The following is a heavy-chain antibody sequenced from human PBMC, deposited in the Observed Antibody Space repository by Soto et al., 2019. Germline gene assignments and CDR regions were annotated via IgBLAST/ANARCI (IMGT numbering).Heavy chain of an antibody. V-gene: IGHV2-5*02. D-gene: IGHD3-10*01. J-gene: IGHJ5*02. CDR1: GFSLSTSGVG. CDR3: AHRRSLLWFGELFNWFDP. Sequence: QITLKESGPTLVKPTQTLTLTCTFSGFSLSTSGVGVGWIRQPPGKALEWLALIYWDDDKRYSPSLKSRLTITKDTSKNHVVLTMTTMDPVDTATYYCAHRRSLLWFGELFNWFDPWGQGTLVTVSS. CDR2: IYWDDDK.